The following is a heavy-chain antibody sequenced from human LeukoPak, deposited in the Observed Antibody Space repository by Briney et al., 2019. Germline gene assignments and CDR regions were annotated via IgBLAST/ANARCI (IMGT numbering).Heavy chain of an antibody. V-gene: IGHV4-39*01. J-gene: IGHJ4*02. CDR1: GGSISSSRYY. CDR3: ARHAGGITIFGVVTYHDY. Sequence: PSETLSLTCTVSGGSISSSRYYWGWIRQPPGKGLEWIGSIYYSGSTYYNPSLKSRVTISVDTSKNQFSLKLSSVTAADTAVYYCARHAGGITIFGVVTYHDYWGQGTLVTVSS. CDR2: IYYSGST. D-gene: IGHD3-3*01.